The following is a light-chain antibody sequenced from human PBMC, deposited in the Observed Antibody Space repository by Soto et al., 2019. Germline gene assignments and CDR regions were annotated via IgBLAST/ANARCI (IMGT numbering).Light chain of an antibody. J-gene: IGLJ1*01. CDR3: GTWDSSLSAFV. CDR2: ENN. Sequence: QSALTQPPSVSAAPGQKVTISCSGSSFNIGNNYVSWYQQLPGTAPKLLIYENNKRPSGILDRFSGSKSGTSATLGITGLQTGDEADYYCGTWDSSLSAFVFGTGTKVTV. V-gene: IGLV1-51*02. CDR1: SFNIGNNY.